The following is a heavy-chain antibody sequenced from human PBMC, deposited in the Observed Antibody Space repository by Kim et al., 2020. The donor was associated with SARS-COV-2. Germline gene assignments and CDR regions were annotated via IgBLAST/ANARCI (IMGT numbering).Heavy chain of an antibody. CDR1: GFTFSSYG. V-gene: IGHV3-33*01. Sequence: GGSLRLSCAASGFTFSSYGMHWVRQAPGKGLEWVAVIWYDGSNKYYADSVKGRFTISRDNSKNTLYLQMNSLRAEDTAVYYCARSSYDIWRYYYYYYGMDVWGQGTTVTVSS. CDR3: ARSSYDIWRYYYYYYGMDV. CDR2: IWYDGSNK. D-gene: IGHD3-9*01. J-gene: IGHJ6*02.